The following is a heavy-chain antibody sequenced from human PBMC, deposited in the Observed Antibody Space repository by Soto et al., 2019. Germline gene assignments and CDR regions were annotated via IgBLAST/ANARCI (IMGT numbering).Heavy chain of an antibody. J-gene: IGHJ6*02. CDR2: ISWNSGSI. CDR1: GFTFDDYA. CDR3: AKDIGSMTTVTIPLFYYYGMDV. D-gene: IGHD4-17*01. Sequence: EVQLVESGGGLVQPGRSLRLSCAASGFTFDDYAMHWVRQAPGKGLEWVSGISWNSGSIGYADSVKGRFTISRDNAKNSLYLHMNSLRAEDTALYYCAKDIGSMTTVTIPLFYYYGMDVWGQGTTVTVSS. V-gene: IGHV3-9*01.